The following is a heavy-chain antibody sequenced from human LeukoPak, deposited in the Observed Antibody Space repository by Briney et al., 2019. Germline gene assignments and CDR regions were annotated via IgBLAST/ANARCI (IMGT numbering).Heavy chain of an antibody. V-gene: IGHV1-69*06. CDR2: IIPIFGTA. J-gene: IGHJ4*02. D-gene: IGHD5-12*01. CDR3: ARAQARSLRLYFDY. CDR1: GGTFSSYA. Sequence: GSSVKVSCKASGGTFSSYAISWVRQAPGQGLEWMGGIIPIFGTANYAQEFQGRVTITADKSTSTAYMELSSLRSEDTAVYYCARAQARSLRLYFDYWGQGTLVTVSS.